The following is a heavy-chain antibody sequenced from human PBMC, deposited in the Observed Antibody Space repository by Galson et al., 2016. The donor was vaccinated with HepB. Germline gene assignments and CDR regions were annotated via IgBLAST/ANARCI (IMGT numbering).Heavy chain of an antibody. CDR3: ARDIVAWHYNYGLDV. D-gene: IGHD5-12*01. CDR2: ISYDGSNK. Sequence: SLRLSCAASGFTLRSYGLHWVRQAPGKGLEWVAVISYDGSNKYNADSVKGRFTISRDNSKNTLYLQMNSLRVEDTAVYYCARDIVAWHYNYGLDVWGQGTTVTVSS. J-gene: IGHJ6*02. V-gene: IGHV3-30*04. CDR1: GFTLRSYG.